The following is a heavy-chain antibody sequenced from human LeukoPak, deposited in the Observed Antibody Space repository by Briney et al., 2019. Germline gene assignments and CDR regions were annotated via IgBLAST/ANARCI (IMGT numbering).Heavy chain of an antibody. CDR2: MSYSGST. D-gene: IGHD6-19*01. J-gene: IGHJ4*02. Sequence: ETLSLTCTVSGVSVSTYYWHWIRQPPGQGLEWIGYMSYSGSTNYNPALKSRVTISKDTSRDQFSLKLTSVTAADTAVYYCARGTAVAHDYWGQGIPVTVSS. V-gene: IGHV4-59*02. CDR3: ARGTAVAHDY. CDR1: GVSVSTYY.